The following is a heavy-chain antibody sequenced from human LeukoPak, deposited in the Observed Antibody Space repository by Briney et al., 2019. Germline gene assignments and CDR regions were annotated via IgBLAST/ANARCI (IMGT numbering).Heavy chain of an antibody. V-gene: IGHV4-34*01. J-gene: IGHJ6*02. Sequence: GSLRLSCAASGFTFSTYSMNWVRQPPGKGLEWIGEINHRGGTNYNPSLKSRVTISVDTSKNQFSLKLSSVTAADTAVYYCARGYYYDSSGPREDYYYYGMDVWGQGTTVTVSS. CDR3: ARGYYYDSSGPREDYYYYGMDV. D-gene: IGHD3-22*01. CDR1: GFTFSTYS. CDR2: INHRGGT.